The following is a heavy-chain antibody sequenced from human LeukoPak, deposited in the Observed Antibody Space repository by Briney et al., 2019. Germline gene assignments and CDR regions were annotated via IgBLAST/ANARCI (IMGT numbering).Heavy chain of an antibody. Sequence: GGSLRLSCAASGFTFSSYGMHWVRQAPGKGLEWVAFIRYDGSNKYYADSVKGRFTISRDNSKNTLYLQMNSLRAEDTAVYYCAKEGGILTGYHYGGNYFDYWGQGTLVTVSS. CDR1: GFTFSSYG. J-gene: IGHJ4*02. V-gene: IGHV3-30*02. CDR2: IRYDGSNK. D-gene: IGHD3-9*01. CDR3: AKEGGILTGYHYGGNYFDY.